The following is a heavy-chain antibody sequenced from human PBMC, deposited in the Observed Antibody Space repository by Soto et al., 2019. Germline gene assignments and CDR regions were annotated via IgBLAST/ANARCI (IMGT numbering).Heavy chain of an antibody. D-gene: IGHD3-22*01. J-gene: IGHJ4*02. CDR3: ARLPRDCNKTSCYYDDQ. CDR2: MYPGDSDT. Sequence: PGDSLKISCRGSGYDFNTNWFGWVRQLPGRGLECVGIMYPGDSDTRLHPSLQGHVTLSADVTVSTAFLQWRTLKTSDSGMYFCARLPRDCNKTSCYYDDQWGQGTSVNVSS. V-gene: IGHV5-51*01. CDR1: GYDFNTNW.